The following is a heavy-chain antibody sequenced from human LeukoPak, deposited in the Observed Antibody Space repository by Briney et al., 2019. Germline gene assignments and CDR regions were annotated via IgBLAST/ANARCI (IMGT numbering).Heavy chain of an antibody. V-gene: IGHV3-21*01. D-gene: IGHD3-10*01. CDR3: ARSNYYGSGSYYAPHYYMDV. Sequence: GGSLRLSCAASGFTFSYYSMNWVRQAPGEGLEWVSSISSSGYIYYADSVKGRFTISRDNAKNSLYLQMNSLRAEDTAVYYCARSNYYGSGSYYAPHYYMDVWGKGTTVTISS. J-gene: IGHJ6*03. CDR2: ISSSGYI. CDR1: GFTFSYYS.